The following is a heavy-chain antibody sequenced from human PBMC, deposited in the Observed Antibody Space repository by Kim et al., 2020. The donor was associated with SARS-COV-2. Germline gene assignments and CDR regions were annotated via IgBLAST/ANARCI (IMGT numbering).Heavy chain of an antibody. Sequence: GWSLRLSCVASGFTFNNYDMNWVRQTPEKGLEWVSRIPGSSEYVDYADSVKGRFTISRDNAKNSLYLQMNSLRAEDTAVYYCARDVNAWGSFVQWGQGTLVTVSS. CDR1: GFTFNNYD. J-gene: IGHJ4*02. CDR2: IPGSSEYV. D-gene: IGHD7-27*01. V-gene: IGHV3-21*01. CDR3: ARDVNAWGSFVQ.